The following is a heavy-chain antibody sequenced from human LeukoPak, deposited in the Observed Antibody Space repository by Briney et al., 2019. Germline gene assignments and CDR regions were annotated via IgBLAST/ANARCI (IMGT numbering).Heavy chain of an antibody. V-gene: IGHV4-4*07. Sequence: SETLSLTCDVSGDSITGYYLSWMRQPAGKGLEWIGRIYTSGSTNYNPSLKSRVTMSVDTSKNQFSLKLSSVTAADTAVYYCARGLYDRSGYYFDNWGQGTLVTVSS. CDR1: GDSITGYY. J-gene: IGHJ4*02. CDR3: ARGLYDRSGYYFDN. CDR2: IYTSGST. D-gene: IGHD3-22*01.